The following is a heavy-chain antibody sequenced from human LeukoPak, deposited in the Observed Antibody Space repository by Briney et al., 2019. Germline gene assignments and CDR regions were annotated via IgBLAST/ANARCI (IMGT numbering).Heavy chain of an antibody. D-gene: IGHD2-21*01. J-gene: IGHJ6*02. CDR1: GYTFTSYA. Sequence: ASVTVSCTASGYTFTSYAMHWVRQAPGQRLEWMGWINAGNGNTKYSQKFQGRVTITRDTSASTAYMELSSLRSEDTAVYYCATGAAIRSYYYGMDVWGQGTTVTVSS. CDR3: ATGAAIRSYYYGMDV. V-gene: IGHV1-3*01. CDR2: INAGNGNT.